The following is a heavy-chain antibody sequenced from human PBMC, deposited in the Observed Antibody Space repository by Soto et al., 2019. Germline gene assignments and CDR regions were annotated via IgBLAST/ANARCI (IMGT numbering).Heavy chain of an antibody. Sequence: EVQLVESGGGLVQPGGSLRLSCAASGFTFSSYSMNWVRQAPGKGLEWVSYISSSSSTIYYADSVKGRFTISRDNAKNSLYLQMNSLRAEDTAVYYCASVYSGYDAFFDYGGQGTLVTVSS. J-gene: IGHJ4*02. CDR1: GFTFSSYS. V-gene: IGHV3-48*01. CDR3: ASVYSGYDAFFDY. CDR2: ISSSSSTI. D-gene: IGHD5-12*01.